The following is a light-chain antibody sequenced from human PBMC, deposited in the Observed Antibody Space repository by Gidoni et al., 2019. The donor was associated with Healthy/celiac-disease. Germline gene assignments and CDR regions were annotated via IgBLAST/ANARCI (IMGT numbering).Light chain of an antibody. CDR1: QSVSSSY. CDR2: GAS. V-gene: IGKV3-20*01. J-gene: IGKJ2*01. Sequence: ERATLSCRASQSVSSSYLAWYQQKPGQAPRLLIYGASSRATGIPDRFSGSGYGTDFTLTISRLEPEDFAVYFCQQYGSSPHVTFGQGIKLEIK. CDR3: QQYGSSPHVT.